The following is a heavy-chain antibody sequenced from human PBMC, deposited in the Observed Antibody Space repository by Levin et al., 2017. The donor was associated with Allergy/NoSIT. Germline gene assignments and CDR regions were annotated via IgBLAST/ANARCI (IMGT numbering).Heavy chain of an antibody. D-gene: IGHD3-16*02. V-gene: IGHV3-23*01. J-gene: IGHJ4*02. CDR3: AKDASYYDYVWGSYRPDS. CDR1: GFTFSSYA. Sequence: GGSLRLSCAASGFTFSSYAMSWVRQAPGKGLEWVSAISGSGGSTYYADSVKGRFTISRDNSKNTLYLQMNSLRAEDTAVYYCAKDASYYDYVWGSYRPDSWGQGTLVTVSS. CDR2: ISGSGGST.